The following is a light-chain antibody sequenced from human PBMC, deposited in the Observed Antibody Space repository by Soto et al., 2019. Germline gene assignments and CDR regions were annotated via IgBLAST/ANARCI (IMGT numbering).Light chain of an antibody. V-gene: IGKV3-20*01. CDR1: QSVSSSY. CDR2: GAS. CDR3: QQYGSSQFT. Sequence: EIVLTQSPGTLSLSPGERATLSCRASQSVSSSYLALYQQKPGQAPRLLIYGASSRATGIPDRFSGSGSGTDFTLTISRLEPEDFAVYYCQQYGSSQFTFGPGTKVDIK. J-gene: IGKJ3*01.